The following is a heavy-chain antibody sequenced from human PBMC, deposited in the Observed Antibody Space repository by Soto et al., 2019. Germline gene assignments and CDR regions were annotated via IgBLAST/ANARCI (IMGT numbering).Heavy chain of an antibody. D-gene: IGHD3-16*02. CDR3: ANYLMEDPYGMDV. CDR1: GFTFSSYG. CDR2: ISYDGSNK. V-gene: IGHV3-30*18. Sequence: GGALRLSCAAAGFTFSSYGMHWVRQAPGKGLEWVAVISYDGSNKYYADSVKGRFTISRDNSKNTLYLQMNSLRAEDTAVYYCANYLMEDPYGMDVWGQGTTVTGSS. J-gene: IGHJ6*02.